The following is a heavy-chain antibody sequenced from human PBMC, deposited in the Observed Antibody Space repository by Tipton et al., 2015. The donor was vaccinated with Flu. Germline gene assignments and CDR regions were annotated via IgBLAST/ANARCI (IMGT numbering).Heavy chain of an antibody. CDR1: EFPFADFA. J-gene: IGHJ4*02. Sequence: SLRLSCAASEFPFADFAMHWVRQAPAKGLEWVSLISGDGGTAYYADSVKGRFTISRDNSKNSRYLQMNSLGSEDTALYYCAKGQWSFGGDYFDYWGQGSLVTVSP. CDR2: ISGDGGTA. CDR3: AKGQWSFGGDYFDY. D-gene: IGHD3-22*01. V-gene: IGHV3-43*02.